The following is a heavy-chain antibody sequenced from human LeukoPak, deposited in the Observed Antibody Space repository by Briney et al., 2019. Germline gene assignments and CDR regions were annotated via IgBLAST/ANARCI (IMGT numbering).Heavy chain of an antibody. Sequence: PGGSLGLSCAASGFTFSSYSMNWVRQAPGKGLEWVSYISSSSSTIYYADSVKGRFTISRDNAKNSLYLQMNSLRAEDTAVYYCARDRPSYGYEFEGGFDYWGQGTLVTVSS. CDR3: ARDRPSYGYEFEGGFDY. J-gene: IGHJ4*02. CDR1: GFTFSSYS. V-gene: IGHV3-48*01. CDR2: ISSSSSTI. D-gene: IGHD5-18*01.